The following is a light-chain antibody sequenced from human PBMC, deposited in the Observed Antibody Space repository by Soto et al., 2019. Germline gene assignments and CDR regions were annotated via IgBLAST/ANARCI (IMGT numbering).Light chain of an antibody. J-gene: IGKJ2*01. Sequence: EIVMTQSPATLSVSPGERATLSCRASQSVGSNLAWYQQKPGQAPRLLIYGASTWATGIPARFSGSGSGTEFTLTISSLQSEDFAVYYCQQYNDWPPYTFGQGTKLVIK. CDR1: QSVGSN. V-gene: IGKV3-15*01. CDR2: GAS. CDR3: QQYNDWPPYT.